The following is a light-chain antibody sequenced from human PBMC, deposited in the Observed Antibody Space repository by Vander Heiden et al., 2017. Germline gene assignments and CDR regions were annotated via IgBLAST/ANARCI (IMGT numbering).Light chain of an antibody. V-gene: IGLV1-47*01. J-gene: IGLJ2*01. CDR2: RNN. CDR1: SSNIGSNY. CDR3: AAWDDSLSGRVV. Sequence: QSVLTQPPSASGTTGQRVTISCSGSSSNIGSNYVYWYQQLPGTAPKLLIYRNNQRPSGVPDRFSVSKSGTSASLAISGLRSEDEADYYCAAWDDSLSGRVVFGGGTKLTVL.